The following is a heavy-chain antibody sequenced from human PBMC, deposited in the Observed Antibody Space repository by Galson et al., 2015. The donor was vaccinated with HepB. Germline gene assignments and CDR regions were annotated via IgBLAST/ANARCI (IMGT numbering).Heavy chain of an antibody. V-gene: IGHV3-30*03. J-gene: IGHJ6*02. Sequence: SLGLACAASGFTFSKFGMHWVRQAPGKGLEWVTVISSDGNQKYYGDSVRGRFAISRDNSRTTLYLQLNSLRVEDTAVYYCARGLSIGYCTGTSCYAGYGMGVWGQGTSVTVSS. CDR3: ARGLSIGYCTGTSCYAGYGMGV. D-gene: IGHD2-2*03. CDR1: GFTFSKFG. CDR2: ISSDGNQK.